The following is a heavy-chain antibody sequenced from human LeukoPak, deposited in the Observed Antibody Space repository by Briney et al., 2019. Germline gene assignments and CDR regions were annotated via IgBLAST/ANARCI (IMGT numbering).Heavy chain of an antibody. Sequence: PSETLSLTCAVYGGXFSGYYWSWIRQPPGKGLEWIGEINHSGSTNYNPSLKSRVTISVDTSKNQFSLKLSSVTAADTAVYYCARSGSYYYDKSRRAPYYFDYWGQGTLVTVSS. V-gene: IGHV4-34*01. CDR3: ARSGSYYYDKSRRAPYYFDY. D-gene: IGHD3-22*01. CDR1: GGXFSGYY. J-gene: IGHJ4*02. CDR2: INHSGST.